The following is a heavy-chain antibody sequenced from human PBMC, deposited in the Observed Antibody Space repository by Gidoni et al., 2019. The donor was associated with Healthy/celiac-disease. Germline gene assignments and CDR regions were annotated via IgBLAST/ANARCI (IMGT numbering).Heavy chain of an antibody. V-gene: IGHV4-59*01. Sequence: QVQLQESGPGLVKPSETLSLTCTVPGGSISSSYWSWIRQPPGKGLEWIGYIYYSGSTNYNPSLKSRVTISVDTSKNQFSLKLSSVTAADTAVYYCARVDPMGYFDYWGQGTLVTVSS. CDR3: ARVDPMGYFDY. CDR1: GGSISSSY. J-gene: IGHJ4*02. CDR2: IYYSGST.